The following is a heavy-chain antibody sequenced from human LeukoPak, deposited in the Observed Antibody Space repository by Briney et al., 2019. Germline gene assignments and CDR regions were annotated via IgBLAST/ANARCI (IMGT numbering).Heavy chain of an antibody. V-gene: IGHV3-23*01. CDR2: ISGSGGST. CDR3: AKGDLLYFDY. Sequence: GGSLRLSCEASGFTFSSYAMSWVRQAPGKGLEWVSAISGSGGSTYYADSVKGRLTISRDNSKNTLYLQMNSLRAEDTAVYYCAKGDLLYFDYWGQGTLVTVSS. CDR1: GFTFSSYA. D-gene: IGHD1-26*01. J-gene: IGHJ4*02.